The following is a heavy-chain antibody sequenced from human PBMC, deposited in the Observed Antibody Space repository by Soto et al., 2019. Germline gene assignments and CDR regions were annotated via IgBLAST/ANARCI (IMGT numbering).Heavy chain of an antibody. CDR2: IDWDDDK. CDR1: GFSLSTSGMC. Sequence: SGPTLVNPTQTLTLTCTFSGFSLSTSGMCVSWIRQPPGKALEWLALIDWDDDKYYSTSLKTRLTISKDTSKNQVVLTMTNMDPVDTASYYCAHRGNYYDSSGYYFDYWDQGTPVTVSS. CDR3: AHRGNYYDSSGYYFDY. V-gene: IGHV2-70*12. D-gene: IGHD3-22*01. J-gene: IGHJ4*02.